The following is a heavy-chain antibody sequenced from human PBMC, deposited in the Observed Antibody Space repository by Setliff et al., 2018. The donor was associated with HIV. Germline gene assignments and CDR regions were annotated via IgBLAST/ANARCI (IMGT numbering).Heavy chain of an antibody. D-gene: IGHD1-26*01. Sequence: ASVKVSCKASGYTLTTYGISWVRQAPGQGPEWMGWINTETGNPMYAQGFTGRFVFSLDTSVSTAYLQINSLKAEDIAMYYCARVGSYWSTFDYWGQGALVTVSS. V-gene: IGHV7-4-1*02. CDR2: INTETGNP. CDR1: GYTLTTYG. CDR3: ARVGSYWSTFDY. J-gene: IGHJ4*02.